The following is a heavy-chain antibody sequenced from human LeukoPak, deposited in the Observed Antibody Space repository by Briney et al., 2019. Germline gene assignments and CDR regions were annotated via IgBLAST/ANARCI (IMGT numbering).Heavy chain of an antibody. D-gene: IGHD6-6*01. CDR2: INTNTGNP. CDR3: ARAAVWYSSSWPAFDI. J-gene: IGHJ3*02. CDR1: GYTFTSYA. Sequence: ASVKVSCKASGYTFTSYAMNWVRQAPGQGLEGMGWINTNTGNPTYAQGFTGRFVFSLDTSVSMAYLQISSLKAEDTAVYYCARAAVWYSSSWPAFDIWGQGTMVTVSS. V-gene: IGHV7-4-1*04.